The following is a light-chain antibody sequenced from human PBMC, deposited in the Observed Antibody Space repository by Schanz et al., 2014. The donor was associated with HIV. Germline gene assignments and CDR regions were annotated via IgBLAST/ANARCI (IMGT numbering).Light chain of an antibody. Sequence: EIVLTQSPGTLSLSPGERATLSCRASQSVSSSYLAWYQQKPGQPPRLVIYATSTRAAGIPDRFSGTGSGTDFTLTISRLEPEDFAVYYCQQYGSSPWTFGQGTKVEIK. V-gene: IGKV3-20*01. CDR3: QQYGSSPWT. CDR2: ATS. CDR1: QSVSSSY. J-gene: IGKJ1*01.